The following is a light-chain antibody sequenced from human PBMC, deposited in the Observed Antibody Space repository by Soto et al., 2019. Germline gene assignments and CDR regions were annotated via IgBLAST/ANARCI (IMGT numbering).Light chain of an antibody. CDR3: QSYDSSLSGSGV. CDR2: GNS. CDR1: SSNIGAGYD. Sequence: QSVLTQPPSVSGAPGQRVTISCTGTSSNIGAGYDVHWYQQLPGTAPKLLIYGNSNRPSGVPDRFSGSKSGTSASLAITGVQAEDEDDDYCQSYDSSLSGSGVFGGGTKLTVL. J-gene: IGLJ2*01. V-gene: IGLV1-40*01.